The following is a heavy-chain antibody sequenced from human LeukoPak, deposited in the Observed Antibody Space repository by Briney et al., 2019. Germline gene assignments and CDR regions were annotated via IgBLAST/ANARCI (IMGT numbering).Heavy chain of an antibody. CDR1: GFLFSAYS. V-gene: IGHV3-30*04. CDR3: ARGVTEDTGVAQFDS. Sequence: PGGSLRLSCAASGFLFSAYSMHWVRQAPGKGLEWVAVVSYDGTNKNYADSVKGRFSISRDNFKNTVYLQMNSLRPEDTAVYYCARGVTEDTGVAQFDSWGQGVLVTVSS. J-gene: IGHJ4*02. CDR2: VSYDGTNK. D-gene: IGHD3-3*01.